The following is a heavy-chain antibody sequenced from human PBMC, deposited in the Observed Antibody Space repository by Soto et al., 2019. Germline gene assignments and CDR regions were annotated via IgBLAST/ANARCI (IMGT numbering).Heavy chain of an antibody. D-gene: IGHD2-15*01. Sequence: SETPSLTCTVSGDSISSGDYYWSWIRQPPGKGLEWIGYIYYSGSTYYNPSLKSRVTISVDTSKNQFSLKLSSVTAADTAVYYRARDSRDVVVVAATPVIYYYYGMDVWGQGTTVTVS. CDR1: GDSISSGDYY. V-gene: IGHV4-30-4*01. CDR2: IYYSGST. J-gene: IGHJ6*02. CDR3: ARDSRDVVVVAATPVIYYYYGMDV.